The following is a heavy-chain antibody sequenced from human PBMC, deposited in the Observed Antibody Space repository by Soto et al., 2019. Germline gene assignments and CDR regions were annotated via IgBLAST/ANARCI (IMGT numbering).Heavy chain of an antibody. CDR2: FGYSGRT. CDR1: GDSIGGSSYY. Sequence: SETLSLTCNVSGDSIGGSSYYWVWIRQSPGKGLEWIGNFGYSGRTYSNPSLKSRVTISVDRSKNQFSLNLSSVTAADTAVYFCGXQQPEIYSSGWYGALDFWGQGTLVTVSS. J-gene: IGHJ4*02. CDR3: GXQQPEIYSSGWYGALDF. V-gene: IGHV4-39*01. D-gene: IGHD6-19*01.